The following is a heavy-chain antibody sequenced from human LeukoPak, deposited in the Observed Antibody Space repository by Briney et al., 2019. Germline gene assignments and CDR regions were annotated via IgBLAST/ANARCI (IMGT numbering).Heavy chain of an antibody. CDR1: GFTFNNAW. Sequence: GGSLRLSCAASGFTFNNAWMSWVRQTPGKGLEWVSAISGSGVSTYYVDSVKGRFTISRDNAKNTVYLQMNSLRVEDTAVYYCARAALAVDGYNLGTWGQGTLVTVSS. J-gene: IGHJ5*02. CDR2: ISGSGVST. CDR3: ARAALAVDGYNLGT. D-gene: IGHD5-24*01. V-gene: IGHV3-23*01.